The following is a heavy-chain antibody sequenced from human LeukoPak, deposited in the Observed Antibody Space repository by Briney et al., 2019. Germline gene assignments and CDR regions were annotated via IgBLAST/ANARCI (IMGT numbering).Heavy chain of an antibody. CDR1: GGAFSSYA. CDR2: IIPIFGTA. CDR3: ARGEGYYYDSCGYCKLDY. Sequence: ASVKVSCKASGGAFSSYAISWVRQAPGQGLEWMGGIIPIFGTANYAQNFQGRVTITADESTSTAYMELSSLRPEDTAVYYCARGEGYYYDSCGYCKLDYWGQGTLVTVSS. V-gene: IGHV1-69*13. J-gene: IGHJ4*02. D-gene: IGHD3-22*01.